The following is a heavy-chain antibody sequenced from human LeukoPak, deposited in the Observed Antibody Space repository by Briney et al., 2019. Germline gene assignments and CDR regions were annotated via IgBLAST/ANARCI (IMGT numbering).Heavy chain of an antibody. D-gene: IGHD7-27*01. CDR3: ARVGLGKHRMDLDY. V-gene: IGHV4-59*01. CDR1: GGSISSYY. CDR2: IYYSGST. Sequence: SETLSLTCTVSGGSISSYYWSWIRQPPGKGLEWIGYIYYSGSTNYNPSLKSRVTISVDTSKNQFSLKLSSVTAADTAVYYCARVGLGKHRMDLDYWGQGTLVTVSS. J-gene: IGHJ4*02.